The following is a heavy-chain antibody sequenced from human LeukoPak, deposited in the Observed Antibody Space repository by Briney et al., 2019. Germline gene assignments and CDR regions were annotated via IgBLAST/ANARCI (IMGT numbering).Heavy chain of an antibody. CDR1: GYTFTSYG. CDR2: INPNSGGT. J-gene: IGHJ4*02. V-gene: IGHV1-2*02. Sequence: ASVKVSCKASGYTFTSYGISWVRQAPGQGLEWMGWINPNSGGTNYAQKFQGRVTMTRDTSISTAYMELSRLRSDDTAVYYCASGRSTSCYIDYRGQGTLVTVSS. CDR3: ASGRSTSCYIDY. D-gene: IGHD2-2*01.